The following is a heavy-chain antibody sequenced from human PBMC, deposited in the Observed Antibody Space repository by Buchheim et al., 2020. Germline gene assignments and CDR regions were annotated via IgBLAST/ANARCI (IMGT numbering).Heavy chain of an antibody. CDR1: GFTFTSSA. J-gene: IGHJ6*03. CDR2: IVVGSGNT. Sequence: QMQLVQSGPEVKKPGTSVKVSCKASGFTFTSSAVQWVRQARGQRLEWIGWIVVGSGNTNSAQKFQERVTITRDMSTSTAYMELSSLRSEDTAVYYCARDNTTYSGSYQVDYYYMDVWGKGTT. CDR3: ARDNTTYSGSYQVDYYYMDV. V-gene: IGHV1-58*01. D-gene: IGHD1-26*01.